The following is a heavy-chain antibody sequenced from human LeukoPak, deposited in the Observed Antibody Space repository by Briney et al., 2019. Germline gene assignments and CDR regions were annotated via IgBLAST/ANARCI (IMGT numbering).Heavy chain of an antibody. Sequence: SGGSLRLSCAASGFTFSSYGMIWVRQAPGKGLEWVSGISDSGGNTKHADSVKGRFSVSRDNAKNSLYLQMNSLRAEDTAVYYCARAAVVVAPPFDYWGQGTLVTVSS. CDR3: ARAAVVVAPPFDY. J-gene: IGHJ4*02. V-gene: IGHV3-23*01. CDR2: ISDSGGNT. D-gene: IGHD3-22*01. CDR1: GFTFSSYG.